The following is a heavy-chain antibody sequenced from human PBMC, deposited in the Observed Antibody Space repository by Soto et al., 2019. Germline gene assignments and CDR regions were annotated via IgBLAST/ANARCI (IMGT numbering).Heavy chain of an antibody. J-gene: IGHJ4*02. CDR1: GGSVSSGSYY. CDR3: ARERGLGDSSGSYDY. D-gene: IGHD3-22*01. Sequence: SETLSLTCTVSGGSVSSGSYYWSWIRQPPGKGLEWIGYIYYSGSTNYNPPLKSRVTISVDTSKNQFSLKLSSVTAADTAVYYCARERGLGDSSGSYDYWGQGILVTVSS. V-gene: IGHV4-61*01. CDR2: IYYSGST.